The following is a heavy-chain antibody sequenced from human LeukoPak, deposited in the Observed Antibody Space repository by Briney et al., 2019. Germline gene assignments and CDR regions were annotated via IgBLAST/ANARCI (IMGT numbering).Heavy chain of an antibody. V-gene: IGHV3-23*01. D-gene: IGHD3-22*01. CDR3: AKDGYYDSSGLSDY. CDR2: ISGSGTAT. Sequence: GGSLRLSCAASGFTFSSYAMSRVRQAPGKALEWVSAISGSGTATNYADSVKGRFTISRDNSKNTVYLQMNSLRAEDTAVYSCAKDGYYDSSGLSDYWGQGTLVTVSS. CDR1: GFTFSSYA. J-gene: IGHJ4*02.